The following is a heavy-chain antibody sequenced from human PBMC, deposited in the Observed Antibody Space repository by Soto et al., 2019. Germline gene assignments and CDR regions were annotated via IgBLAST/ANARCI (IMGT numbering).Heavy chain of an antibody. V-gene: IGHV1-69*01. CDR1: GGTFRSYA. Sequence: QVQLVQSGAEVKKPGSSVKVSCKASGGTFRSYAISWVRQAPGQGLEWMGGIIPIFGTANYAQKFQGRVTITADESTGTAYMERSGLRSEDTSVYYCARAVYYYDGIYVWGQGTTVTVSS. J-gene: IGHJ6*02. CDR3: ARAVYYYDGIYV. CDR2: IIPIFGTA.